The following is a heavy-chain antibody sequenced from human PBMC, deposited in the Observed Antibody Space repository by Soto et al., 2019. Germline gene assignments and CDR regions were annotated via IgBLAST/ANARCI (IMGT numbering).Heavy chain of an antibody. Sequence: VGSLRLSCAAPGFTFSSYSMSWVRQAPGKGLEWVSGFRTGGDDATIYYADSVKGRFTISRDNAKDSLYLQMNSLRAEDTAVYYCARDNLAFDIWGQGTMVTVSS. CDR3: ARDNLAFDI. V-gene: IGHV3-23*01. CDR1: GFTFSSYS. CDR2: FRTGGDDATI. J-gene: IGHJ3*02.